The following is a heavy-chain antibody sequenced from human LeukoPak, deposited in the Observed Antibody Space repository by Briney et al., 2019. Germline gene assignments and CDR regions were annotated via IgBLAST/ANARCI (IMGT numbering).Heavy chain of an antibody. V-gene: IGHV4-39*07. J-gene: IGHJ5*02. CDR2: IYHSGST. CDR1: GGSISSSKYY. D-gene: IGHD2-2*01. Sequence: SETLSLTCTVSGGSISSSKYYWGWVRQPPGKGREWIGNIYHSGSTYYNPSLKSRLTISVDTSKNQFSLKLSSVTAADTAVYYCARDSTSSTNWFDPWGQGTLVTVSS. CDR3: ARDSTSSTNWFDP.